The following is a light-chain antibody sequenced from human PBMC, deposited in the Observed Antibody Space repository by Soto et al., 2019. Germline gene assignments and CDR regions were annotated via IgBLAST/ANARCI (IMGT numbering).Light chain of an antibody. V-gene: IGKV3-20*01. Sequence: EIVLTQSPGTLSLSPWERATLSVSASQSVSSSYLAWYQQKPGQAPRLLIYGASSRATGIPDRFSGSGSGTDFTLTISRLEPEDFAVYYCQQYGSSPLLTFGGGTKVDIK. CDR1: QSVSSSY. J-gene: IGKJ4*01. CDR2: GAS. CDR3: QQYGSSPLLT.